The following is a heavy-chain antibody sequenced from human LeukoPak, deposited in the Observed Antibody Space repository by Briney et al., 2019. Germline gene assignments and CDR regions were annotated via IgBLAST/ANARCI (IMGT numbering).Heavy chain of an antibody. J-gene: IGHJ4*02. D-gene: IGHD2-15*01. CDR1: GFTVSSNY. CDR3: ARWGSISCYDY. V-gene: IGHV3-53*05. CDR2: IYSGGST. Sequence: PGGSLRLSCAASGFTVSSNYMSWVRQAPGKGLEWVSVIYSGGSTYYADSVKGRFTISRDNSKNTLYLQMNSLRADDMAVYYCARWGSISCYDYWGQGTLVTVSS.